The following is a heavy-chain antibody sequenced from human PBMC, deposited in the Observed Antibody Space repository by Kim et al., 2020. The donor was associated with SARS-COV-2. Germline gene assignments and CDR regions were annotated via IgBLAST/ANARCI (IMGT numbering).Heavy chain of an antibody. Sequence: GGSLRLSCAASGFTFSSYGMHWVRQAPGKGLEWVALIWNDGSDKYYGDSVKGRFTVSRDNSKSTLYLQMDSLRAEDTAVYYCARDGPSGASRLVAEYFQHWGQGTLVTVSS. CDR1: GFTFSSYG. J-gene: IGHJ1*01. CDR2: IWNDGSDK. CDR3: ARDGPSGASRLVAEYFQH. V-gene: IGHV3-33*08. D-gene: IGHD2-15*01.